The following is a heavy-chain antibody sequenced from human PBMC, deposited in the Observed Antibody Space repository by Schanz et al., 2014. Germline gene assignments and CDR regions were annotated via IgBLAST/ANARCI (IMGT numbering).Heavy chain of an antibody. CDR2: LFNSERA. CDR3: ATIPRGNIYGYFDY. D-gene: IGHD5-18*01. J-gene: IGHJ4*02. V-gene: IGHV4-59*11. Sequence: QVQLRESGPGLVKPSETLSLTCTVSGVSISSHYWSWVRQAPGEGLELIGYLFNSERAKYNPSLESRITMSLDTSKSQFSLHLRYVTAADTAVYYCATIPRGNIYGYFDYWGQGTLVTVSS. CDR1: GVSISSHY.